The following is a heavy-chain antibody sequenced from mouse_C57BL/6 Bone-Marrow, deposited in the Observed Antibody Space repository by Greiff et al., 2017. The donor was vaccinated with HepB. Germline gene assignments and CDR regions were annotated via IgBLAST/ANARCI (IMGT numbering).Heavy chain of an antibody. Sequence: VHLVESGAELARPGASVKLSCKASGYTFTSYGISWVKQRTGQGLEWIGEIYPRSGNTYYNEKFKGKATLTADKSSSTAYMELRSLTSEDSAVYFCARGGTGTEDYWGQGTTLTVSS. J-gene: IGHJ2*01. D-gene: IGHD4-1*01. CDR1: GYTFTSYG. V-gene: IGHV1-81*01. CDR2: IYPRSGNT. CDR3: ARGGTGTEDY.